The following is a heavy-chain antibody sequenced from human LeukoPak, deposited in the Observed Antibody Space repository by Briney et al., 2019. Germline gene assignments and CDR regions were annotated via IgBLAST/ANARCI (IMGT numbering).Heavy chain of an antibody. Sequence: SQTLSLTCTVSGGSISNGDYYWSWIRQAPGEGLEWIAYIYHSGNTYYNPSLRSRVTISVDRSKNQFSLKLTSVTAADTAVYYCARRPSGFDPWGQGTLVTVSS. D-gene: IGHD3-10*01. CDR2: IYHSGNT. CDR3: ARRPSGFDP. V-gene: IGHV4-30-2*01. J-gene: IGHJ5*02. CDR1: GGSISNGDYY.